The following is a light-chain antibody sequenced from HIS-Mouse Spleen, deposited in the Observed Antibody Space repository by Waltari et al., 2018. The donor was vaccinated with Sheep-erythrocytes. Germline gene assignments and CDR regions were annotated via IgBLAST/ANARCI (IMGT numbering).Light chain of an antibody. CDR3: QQRYSTPRP. CDR1: QSISSY. Sequence: DIQMTQSPSSLSASVGDRVTITCRASQSISSYLNWYQQKPGKAPKLLFYAPSSLQSGVPSRFSGSGSGTEFTLTISSLQPEDFATYYCQQRYSTPRPFGQGTKVEIK. V-gene: IGKV1-39*01. J-gene: IGKJ1*01. CDR2: APS.